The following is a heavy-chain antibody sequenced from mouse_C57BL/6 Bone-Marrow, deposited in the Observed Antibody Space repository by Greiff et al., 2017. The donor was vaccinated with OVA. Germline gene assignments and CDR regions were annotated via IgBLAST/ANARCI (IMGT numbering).Heavy chain of an antibody. J-gene: IGHJ2*01. CDR2: IHPNSGST. Sequence: QVQLQQPGAELVKPGASVKLSCKASGYTFTSYWMHWVKQRPGQGLEWIGMIHPNSGSTNYNEKFKSKATLTVDKSSSTAYMQLSSLTSEDSAVYYCARRGLLGAPYYIDYWGQGTTLTVSS. CDR1: GYTFTSYW. CDR3: ARRGLLGAPYYIDY. D-gene: IGHD1-1*01. V-gene: IGHV1-64*01.